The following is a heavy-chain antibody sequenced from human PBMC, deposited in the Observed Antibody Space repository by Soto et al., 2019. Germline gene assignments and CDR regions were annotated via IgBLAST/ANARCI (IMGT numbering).Heavy chain of an antibody. Sequence: QVQLVQSGAEVKKPGSSVKVSCKASGGTFSSYAISWVRQAPGQGLEWMGGIIPIFGTANYAQKFQGRVTITADESTSTAYMEMSSLRSEDTAVYYCERDLTYNPGGYYYYGMDVWGQGTTVTVSS. D-gene: IGHD1-1*01. V-gene: IGHV1-69*01. CDR3: ERDLTYNPGGYYYYGMDV. J-gene: IGHJ6*02. CDR1: GGTFSSYA. CDR2: IIPIFGTA.